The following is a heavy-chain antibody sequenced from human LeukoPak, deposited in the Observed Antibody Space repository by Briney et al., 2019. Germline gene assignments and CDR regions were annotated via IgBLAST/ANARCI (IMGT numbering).Heavy chain of an antibody. Sequence: PGGSLRLSCAASGFTFSSYSMNWVRQAPGKGLEWVSYISSSSSTIYYADSVKGRFTISRDNAKNSLYLQMNSLRAEDTAVYYCAGDRYSGSYYFDYWGQGTLVTVSS. V-gene: IGHV3-48*01. CDR1: GFTFSSYS. J-gene: IGHJ4*02. CDR2: ISSSSSTI. CDR3: AGDRYSGSYYFDY. D-gene: IGHD1-26*01.